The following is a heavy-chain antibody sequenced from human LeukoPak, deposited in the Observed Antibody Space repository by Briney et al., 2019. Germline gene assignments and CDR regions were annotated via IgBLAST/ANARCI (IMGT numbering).Heavy chain of an antibody. CDR2: ISGIGGTT. CDR3: AKVYYGSGSYYDYYYMDV. V-gene: IGHV3-23*01. CDR1: GFTFTSYG. D-gene: IGHD3-10*01. Sequence: GGSLTLSCAASGFTFTSYGLSWVRQAPGKGLEWVSSISGIGGTTYYAESVRGRFTISRDNSKNTLYLQMNSLRAEDTAVYYCAKVYYGSGSYYDYYYMDVWGKGTTVTISS. J-gene: IGHJ6*03.